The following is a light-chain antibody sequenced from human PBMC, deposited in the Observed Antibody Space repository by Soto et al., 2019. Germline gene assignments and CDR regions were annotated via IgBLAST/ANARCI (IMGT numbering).Light chain of an antibody. CDR2: DVS. V-gene: IGLV2-14*01. Sequence: QSALTQPASVSGSPGQSITISCTGTSSDVGGYDYVSWYQQHPGKAPKLMIYDVSNRPSGVSNRFSGSKSGNTASLTISGLHAEDEADYYCSSYITSRDILFGGGTQLTVL. J-gene: IGLJ2*01. CDR3: SSYITSRDIL. CDR1: SSDVGGYDY.